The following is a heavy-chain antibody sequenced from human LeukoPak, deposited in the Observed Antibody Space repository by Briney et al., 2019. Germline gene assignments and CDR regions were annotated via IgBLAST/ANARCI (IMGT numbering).Heavy chain of an antibody. Sequence: GGSLRLSCAASGFTFSSYAMSWVRQAPEKGLEWVSVISGSGGSTYYADSVKGRFTISRDNSKNTLYLQMNSLRATNTAVYYCSKEGRGSSWTYYYYYHMSLWGKGSTVPVSS. CDR1: GFTFSSYA. V-gene: IGHV3-23*01. D-gene: IGHD6-13*01. CDR2: ISGSGGST. J-gene: IGHJ6*03. CDR3: SKEGRGSSWTYYYYYHMSL.